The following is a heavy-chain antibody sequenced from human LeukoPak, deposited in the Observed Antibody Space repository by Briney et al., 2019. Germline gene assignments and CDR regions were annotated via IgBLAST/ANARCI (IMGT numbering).Heavy chain of an antibody. CDR1: GGSFSGYY. J-gene: IGHJ4*02. D-gene: IGHD4-11*01. CDR3: ARGVTTVYHYYFDY. CDR2: INHSGST. Sequence: KPSETLSLTCAVYGGSFSGYYWSWIRQPPGKGLEWIGEINHSGSTNYNPSLKSRVTISVDTSKNQFSLKLSSVTAADTAVYYCARGVTTVYHYYFDYWGQGTLVTVSS. V-gene: IGHV4-34*01.